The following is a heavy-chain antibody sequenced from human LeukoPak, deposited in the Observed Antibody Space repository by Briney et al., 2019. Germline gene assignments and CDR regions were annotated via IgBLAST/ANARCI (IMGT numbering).Heavy chain of an antibody. D-gene: IGHD3-10*01. CDR1: GFTFSTYY. Sequence: GGSLRLSCAASGFTFSTYYMNWVRQAPGKGLEWVSAISGSGGSTYYADSVKGRFTISRDNSKNTLYLQMNSLRAEDTAVYYCAKDKGTMVRGNYYYMDVWGKGTTVTISS. CDR3: AKDKGTMVRGNYYYMDV. V-gene: IGHV3-23*01. CDR2: ISGSGGST. J-gene: IGHJ6*03.